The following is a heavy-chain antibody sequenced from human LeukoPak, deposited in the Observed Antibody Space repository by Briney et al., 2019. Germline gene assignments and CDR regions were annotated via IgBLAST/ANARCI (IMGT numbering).Heavy chain of an antibody. CDR3: ARAGFGYYYDSSGYYGAFDI. V-gene: IGHV4-61*02. D-gene: IGHD3-22*01. CDR2: IYTSGST. J-gene: IGHJ3*02. CDR1: GGSISSGSYY. Sequence: SETLSLTCTVSGGSISSGSYYWSWIRQPAGKGLEWIGRIYTSGSTNYNPSLNSRGTISVDTSKNQFSLKLSSVTAADTAVYYCARAGFGYYYDSSGYYGAFDIWGQGTMVTVSS.